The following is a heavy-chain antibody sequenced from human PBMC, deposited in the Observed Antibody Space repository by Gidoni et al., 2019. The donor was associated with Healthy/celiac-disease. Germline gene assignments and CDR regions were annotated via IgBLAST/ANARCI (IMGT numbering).Heavy chain of an antibody. J-gene: IGHJ4*02. CDR2: ISYDGSNK. Sequence: QVQLVASGGVVVQHGRSLRLSCAASGLTFSSYAMHWVRQAPGKGLECVAVISYDGSNKYYADSVKGRFTISRDNSKNTLYLQMNSLRAEDTAVYYCARDTPWLDYWGQGTLVTVSS. CDR3: ARDTPWLDY. CDR1: GLTFSSYA. V-gene: IGHV3-30-3*01.